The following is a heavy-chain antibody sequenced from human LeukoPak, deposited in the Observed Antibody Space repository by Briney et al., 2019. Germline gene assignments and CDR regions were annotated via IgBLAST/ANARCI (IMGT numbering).Heavy chain of an antibody. CDR2: IIPIFGAA. D-gene: IGHD1-26*01. J-gene: IGHJ4*02. CDR3: ARETSGSFDY. V-gene: IGHV1-69*05. Sequence: SVKVSCKASGGTFSSYSISWVRQAPGPGLEWMGGIIPIFGAANYAQKFQGRVTITTDESTSTAYMELSSLRSEDTAVYYCARETSGSFDYWGQGTLVTVSS. CDR1: GGTFSSYS.